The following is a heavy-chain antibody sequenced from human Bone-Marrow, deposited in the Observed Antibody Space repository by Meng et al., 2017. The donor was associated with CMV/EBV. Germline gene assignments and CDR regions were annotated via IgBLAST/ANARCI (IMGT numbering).Heavy chain of an antibody. CDR2: ISSSGSTI. CDR3: AREYCSSTSCRNYYYGMDV. J-gene: IGHJ6*02. V-gene: IGHV3-48*03. Sequence: GGSLRLSCAASGFTFSSYAMNWVRQAPGKGLEWVSYISSSGSTIYYADSVKGRFTISRDNAKNSLYLQMNSLRAEDTAVYYCAREYCSSTSCRNYYYGMDVWGQGTTVTVSS. D-gene: IGHD2-2*01. CDR1: GFTFSSYA.